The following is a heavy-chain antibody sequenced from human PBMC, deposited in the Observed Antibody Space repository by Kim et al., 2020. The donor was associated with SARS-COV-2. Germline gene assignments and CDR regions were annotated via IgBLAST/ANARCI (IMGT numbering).Heavy chain of an antibody. CDR3: AKEYIVPEPFQH. V-gene: IGHV3-30*18. CDR2: ISYDGSNK. Sequence: GGSLRLSCAASGFTFSSYGMHWVRQAPGKGLEWVAVISYDGSNKYYADSVKGRFTISRDNSKNTLYLQMNSLRAEDTAVYYCAKEYIVPEPFQHWGQGTLVTVSS. J-gene: IGHJ1*01. D-gene: IGHD2-8*01. CDR1: GFTFSSYG.